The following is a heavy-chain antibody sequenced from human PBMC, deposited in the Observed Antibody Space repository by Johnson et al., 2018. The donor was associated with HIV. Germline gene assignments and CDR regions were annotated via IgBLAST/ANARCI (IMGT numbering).Heavy chain of an antibody. CDR2: IYSGGST. Sequence: QVQLVESGGGVVQPGRSLRLSCAASGFTLNSYGTHWVRQGPGKGLEWVSLIYSGGSTYYADSVKGRFTISRDNSKNTLYLQMNSLRAEDTAVYYCAKDSVREYSSSSYAFDIWGQGTMVTVSS. CDR3: AKDSVREYSSSSYAFDI. CDR1: GFTLNSYG. D-gene: IGHD6-6*01. V-gene: IGHV3-NL1*01. J-gene: IGHJ3*02.